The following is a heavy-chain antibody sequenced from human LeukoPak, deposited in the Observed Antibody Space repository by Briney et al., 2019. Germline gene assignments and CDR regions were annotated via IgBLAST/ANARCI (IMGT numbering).Heavy chain of an antibody. CDR3: ARVPRSYYYYYYMDV. CDR2: IYHSGST. CDR1: GGSISSYY. J-gene: IGHJ6*03. Sequence: SETLSLTCTVSGGSISSYYWSWIRQPPGKGLEWIGYIYHSGSTYYNPSLKSRVTISADTSKNQFSLKLSSVTAADTAVYYCARVPRSYYYYYYMDVWGKGTTVTVSS. V-gene: IGHV4-59*01.